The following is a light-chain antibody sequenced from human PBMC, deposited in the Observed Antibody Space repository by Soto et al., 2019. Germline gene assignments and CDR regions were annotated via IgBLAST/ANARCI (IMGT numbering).Light chain of an antibody. CDR3: QSYDSSLSGYV. CDR1: SSNIGAGYE. J-gene: IGLJ1*01. Sequence: QSVLTQPPSVSEAPRQRVTISCTGSSSNIGAGYEAHWYQQVPGTAPKLLIYENNNRPSGVPDRFSGSKSGTSASLAITGLQAXDXXEYYCQSYDSSLSGYVFGTGTKVTVL. CDR2: ENN. V-gene: IGLV1-40*01.